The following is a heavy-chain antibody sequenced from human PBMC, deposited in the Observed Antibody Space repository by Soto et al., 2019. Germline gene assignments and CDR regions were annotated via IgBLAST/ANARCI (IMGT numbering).Heavy chain of an antibody. J-gene: IGHJ6*03. CDR1: GFTFSSYW. Sequence: SLRLSCAASGFTFSSYWMSWVRQAPGKGLEWVANIKQDGSEKYYVDSVKGRFTISRDNAKNSLYLQMNSLRAEDTAVYYCARTSAVTTYYYYYYMDVWGKGTTVTVSS. CDR2: IKQDGSEK. D-gene: IGHD4-17*01. V-gene: IGHV3-7*01. CDR3: ARTSAVTTYYYYYYMDV.